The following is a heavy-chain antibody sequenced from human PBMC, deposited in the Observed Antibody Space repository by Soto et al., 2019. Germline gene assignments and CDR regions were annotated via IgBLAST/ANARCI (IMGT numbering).Heavy chain of an antibody. V-gene: IGHV4-39*01. CDR2: LFYGGTT. CDR1: GGSISGYY. Sequence: QVQLQESGPGLVKPSETLSLTCTVSGGSISGYYWTWIRQPPGKGLEWVGSLFYGGTTHYNPSLMSRLTMSLDTSTNHFSLKLRSVTPADTAVYYCARHRGPAPVYWGQGTLVTSSS. CDR3: ARHRGPAPVY. J-gene: IGHJ4*02.